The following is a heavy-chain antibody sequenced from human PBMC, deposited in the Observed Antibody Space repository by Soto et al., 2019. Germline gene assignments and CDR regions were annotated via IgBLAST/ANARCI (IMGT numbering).Heavy chain of an antibody. Sequence: SLRLSCAASGFTFSNAWMSWVRQAPGKGLEWVGRIKSKTDGGTTDYAAPVKGRFTISRDDSKNTLYLQMNSLKTEDTAVYYCTTVGGTSGSYLDYYYGMDVWGQGTTVTVSS. CDR1: GFTFSNAW. J-gene: IGHJ6*02. CDR2: IKSKTDGGTT. D-gene: IGHD1-26*01. V-gene: IGHV3-15*01. CDR3: TTVGGTSGSYLDYYYGMDV.